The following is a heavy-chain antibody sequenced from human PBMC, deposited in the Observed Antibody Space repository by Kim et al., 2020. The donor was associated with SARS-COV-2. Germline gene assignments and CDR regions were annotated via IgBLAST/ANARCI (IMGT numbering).Heavy chain of an antibody. V-gene: IGHV3-23*01. D-gene: IGHD3-16*01. J-gene: IGHJ4*02. Sequence: GGSLRLSCAASGFTFRSYAMNWVRQAPGKGLEWVSGISGSGGSTYYADSVKGRFTISRDNSKNTLYLQMNSLRDEDTAVYYCAKEAGEFDDWGQGTLVTVSS. CDR1: GFTFRSYA. CDR2: ISGSGGST. CDR3: AKEAGEFDD.